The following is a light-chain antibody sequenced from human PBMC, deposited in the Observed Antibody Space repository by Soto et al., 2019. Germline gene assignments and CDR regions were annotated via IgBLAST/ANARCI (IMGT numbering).Light chain of an antibody. CDR1: SSDVGGYNY. J-gene: IGLJ1*01. V-gene: IGLV2-8*01. Sequence: QSVLTQPPSASGSPGQSVTISCTGTSSDVGGYNYVSWYQQHPGKAPKLMIYEASKRPSGVPDRFSGSKSGNTASLTVSGLQAEDEADCYCSSYTSSSTPLYVFGTGTKVTVL. CDR3: SSYTSSSTPLYV. CDR2: EAS.